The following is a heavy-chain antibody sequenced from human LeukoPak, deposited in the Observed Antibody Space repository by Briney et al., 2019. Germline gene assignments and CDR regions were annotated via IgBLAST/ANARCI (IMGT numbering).Heavy chain of an antibody. D-gene: IGHD3-22*01. Sequence: PSQTLSLTCTVSGGSISSGSYYWSWIRRPAGKGLEWIGRIYTSGSTNYNPSLKSRVTISVDTSKNQFSLKLSSVTAADTAVYYCARGYYDSSGYHNWFDPWGQGTLVTVSS. V-gene: IGHV4-61*02. CDR2: IYTSGST. CDR1: GGSISSGSYY. CDR3: ARGYYDSSGYHNWFDP. J-gene: IGHJ5*02.